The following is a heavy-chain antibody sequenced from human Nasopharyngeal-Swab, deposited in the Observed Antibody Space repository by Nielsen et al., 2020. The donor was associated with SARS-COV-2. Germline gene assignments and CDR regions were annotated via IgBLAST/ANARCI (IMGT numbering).Heavy chain of an antibody. J-gene: IGHJ4*02. CDR1: GFTFSNAW. CDR2: IKSKTDGGTT. V-gene: IGHV3-15*01. Sequence: GESLKISCAASGFTFSNAWMSWVRQAPGKGLEWVGRIKSKTDGGTTDYAAHVKGRFTISRDDSKNTLYLQMNSLKTEDTAVYYCTGRNFDYWGQGTLVTVSS. CDR3: TGRNFDY.